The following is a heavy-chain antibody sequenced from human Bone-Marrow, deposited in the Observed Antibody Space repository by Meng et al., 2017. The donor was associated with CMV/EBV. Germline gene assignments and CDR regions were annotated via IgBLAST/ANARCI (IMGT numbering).Heavy chain of an antibody. CDR3: AHIYYYDSSGYEDFDY. V-gene: IGHV2-70D*14. D-gene: IGHD3-22*01. Sequence: SGPTLVKPTQTLTLTCTFSGFSLSTSGMRVSWIRQPPGKALEWLARIDWDDDKFYSTSLKTRLTISKDTSKNQVVLTMTNMDPVDTATYYCAHIYYYDSSGYEDFDYWGQGTLVTVPS. CDR2: IDWDDDK. J-gene: IGHJ4*02. CDR1: GFSLSTSGMR.